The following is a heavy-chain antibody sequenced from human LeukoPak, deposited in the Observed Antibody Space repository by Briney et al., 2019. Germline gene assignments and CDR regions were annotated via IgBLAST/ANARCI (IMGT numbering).Heavy chain of an antibody. D-gene: IGHD2-2*01. Sequence: GGSLRLSCSASGFIFSSYTMLWVRHAPGKGLEYVSAISSNGDTTYYATSVKGRFTISRDNSKDTLYLQVGSLRAEDTAVYYCARSVPAAMSAFDIWGQGTMVTVSS. J-gene: IGHJ3*02. CDR2: ISSNGDTT. V-gene: IGHV3-64*01. CDR3: ARSVPAAMSAFDI. CDR1: GFIFSSYT.